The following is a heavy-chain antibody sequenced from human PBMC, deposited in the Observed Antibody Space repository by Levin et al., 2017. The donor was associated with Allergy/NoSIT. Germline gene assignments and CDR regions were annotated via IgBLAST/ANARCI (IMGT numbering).Heavy chain of an antibody. CDR1: GFTFSSYS. J-gene: IGHJ4*02. Sequence: PGGSLRLSCEASGFTFSSYSMNWVRQAPGKGLEYVSYIGISSTSVWYADSVKGRFTISRDNAKNSLFLQMNSLRDEDTAVYYCARGGTTFDYWGQGTLITVSS. CDR2: IGISSTSV. D-gene: IGHD1-1*01. V-gene: IGHV3-48*02. CDR3: ARGGTTFDY.